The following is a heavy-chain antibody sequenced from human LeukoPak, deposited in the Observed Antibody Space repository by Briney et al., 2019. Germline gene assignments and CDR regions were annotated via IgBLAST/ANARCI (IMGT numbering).Heavy chain of an antibody. V-gene: IGHV4-59*01. Sequence: ETLSLTCSVSGGSISAFSWRWIRQPPGKGLEWIGYIYYGGSTNYSPSLKSRVTISVDTSKNHFSLNLSSVTAADTAVYYCAKSGGRGLDVWGQGTTVTVSS. J-gene: IGHJ6*02. CDR1: GGSISAFS. CDR2: IYYGGST. CDR3: AKSGGRGLDV. D-gene: IGHD2-15*01.